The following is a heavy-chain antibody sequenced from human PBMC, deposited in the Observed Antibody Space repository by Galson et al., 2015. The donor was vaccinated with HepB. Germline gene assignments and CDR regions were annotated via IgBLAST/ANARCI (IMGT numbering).Heavy chain of an antibody. CDR2: AYYRSKWYN. CDR1: GDSVTRMSVD. CDR3: TRGVGSSTWEGPAYDLDH. J-gene: IGHJ2*01. V-gene: IGHV6-1*01. Sequence: CAISGDSVTRMSVDGDSVRQSTSRGPEWLRRAYYRSKWYNDYAVSVKSRITISPEASKNQISLQLNSVTPEDTAVYYCTRGVGSSTWEGPAYDLDHWGRGTLGTVSS. D-gene: IGHD6-13*01.